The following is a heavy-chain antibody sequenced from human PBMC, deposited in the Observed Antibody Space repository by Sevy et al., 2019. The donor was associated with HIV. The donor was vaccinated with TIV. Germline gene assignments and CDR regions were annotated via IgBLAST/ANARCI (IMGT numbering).Heavy chain of an antibody. V-gene: IGHV3-23*01. CDR3: AREGCTKPHDY. CDR2: LSFGCGEI. D-gene: IGHD2-8*01. J-gene: IGHJ4*02. Sequence: EWSLRLSCAASGFTFSKYSMSWVRQPPGKGLEWVSTLSFGCGEINYADSVKGRFTISRDNSKSSVYLQMNNLRPEDTAVYYCAREGCTKPHDYWGQGTLVTVSS. CDR1: GFTFSKYS.